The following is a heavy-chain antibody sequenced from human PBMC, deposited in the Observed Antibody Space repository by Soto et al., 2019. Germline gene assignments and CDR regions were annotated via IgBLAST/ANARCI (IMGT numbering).Heavy chain of an antibody. D-gene: IGHD1-26*01. V-gene: IGHV1-2*02. Sequence: QVQLVQSGDEVQKSGASVKVSCEASGYIFTGYYIHWMRQAPGQGLEWMGWISPKSGDTNLAQKFKRRVTLNRDTSITTAYMELTRLKSDDTALYYCARGSPRMGALPTYWGQGTLLTVSS. CDR1: GYIFTGYY. CDR2: ISPKSGDT. J-gene: IGHJ4*02. CDR3: ARGSPRMGALPTY.